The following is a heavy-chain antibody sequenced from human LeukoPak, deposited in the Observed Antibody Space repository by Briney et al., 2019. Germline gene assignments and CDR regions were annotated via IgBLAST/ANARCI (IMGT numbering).Heavy chain of an antibody. V-gene: IGHV3-23*01. J-gene: IGHJ4*02. Sequence: PGGSLRLSCAASGFTFSDYAMTWVRQAPGKGLEWVSVVSGSDGSTYYADSVKGRFTISRDNSKNTLYLQMNSLRAEDTAVYYCAKNYYGSGSYPLSPDYWGQGTLVTVSS. CDR2: VSGSDGST. CDR3: AKNYYGSGSYPLSPDY. CDR1: GFTFSDYA. D-gene: IGHD3-10*01.